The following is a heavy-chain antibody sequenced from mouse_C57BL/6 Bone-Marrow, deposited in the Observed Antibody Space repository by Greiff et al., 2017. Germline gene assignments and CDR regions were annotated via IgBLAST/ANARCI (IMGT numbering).Heavy chain of an antibody. CDR2: IDPSDSYT. V-gene: IGHV1-69*01. CDR3: ARGGGREYFDY. CDR1: GYTFTSYW. Sequence: QVQLQQPGAELVMPGASVKLSCKASGYTFTSYWMHWVKQRPGQGLEWIGEIDPSDSYTYYNQKFKGKSTLTVDKSSSTAYVQLSSLTSEDSAVYYCARGGGREYFDYWGQGTTLTVSS. J-gene: IGHJ2*01. D-gene: IGHD3-3*01.